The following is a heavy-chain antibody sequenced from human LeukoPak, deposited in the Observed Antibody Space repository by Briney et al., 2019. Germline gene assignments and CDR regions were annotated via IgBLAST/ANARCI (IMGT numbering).Heavy chain of an antibody. CDR1: GFTFSSYW. V-gene: IGHV3-7*01. D-gene: IGHD3-10*01. CDR3: AREGISGGIFDY. CDR2: IKRDGSEK. Sequence: AGGSLRLPCAVSGFTFSSYWMSWVRQAPGKGLEWVANIKRDGSEKYYVDSVKGRFTISGDNAKNSLYLQVNSLRAEDTAVYYCAREGISGGIFDYWGQGTLVTVSS. J-gene: IGHJ4*02.